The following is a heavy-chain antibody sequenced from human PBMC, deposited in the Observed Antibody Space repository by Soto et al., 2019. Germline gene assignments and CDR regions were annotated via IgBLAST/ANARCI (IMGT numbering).Heavy chain of an antibody. Sequence: GASVKVSCKASGYTFTGYYMHWVRQAPGQGLEWMGWINPSSGGTNYAQKFQGWVTMTRDTSISTAYMELSRLRSDDTAVYYCARGFRLGSEAFDIWGQGTMVTVSS. CDR3: ARGFRLGSEAFDI. J-gene: IGHJ3*02. CDR1: GYTFTGYY. CDR2: INPSSGGT. V-gene: IGHV1-2*04. D-gene: IGHD1-26*01.